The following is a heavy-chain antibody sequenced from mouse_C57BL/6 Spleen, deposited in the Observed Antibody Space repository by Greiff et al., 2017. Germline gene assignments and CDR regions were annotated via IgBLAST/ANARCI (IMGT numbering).Heavy chain of an antibody. V-gene: IGHV1-69*01. CDR2: IDPSDSYT. J-gene: IGHJ1*03. D-gene: IGHD1-1*01. CDR1: GYTFTSYW. Sequence: QVQLQQPGAELVMPGASVKLSCKASGYTFTSYWMHWVKQRPGQGLEWIGEIDPSDSYTNYNQKFKGKSTLTVDKSSSTAYMQLSSLTSEDSAVYYCARDELTAVVATDWYFDVWGTGTTVTVSS. CDR3: ARDELTAVVATDWYFDV.